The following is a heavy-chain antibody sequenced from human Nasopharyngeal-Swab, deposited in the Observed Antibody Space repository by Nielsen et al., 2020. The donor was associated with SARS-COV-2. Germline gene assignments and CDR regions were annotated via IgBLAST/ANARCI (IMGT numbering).Heavy chain of an antibody. CDR3: AREGGYDPFDY. CDR2: IYYSGST. J-gene: IGHJ4*02. V-gene: IGHV4-59*01. Sequence: SETLSLTCTVSGGSISSYYWSWIRQPPGKGLEWIGYIYYSGSTNYNPSLKSRVTISVDTSKNQFSLKLSSVPAADTAVYYCAREGGYDPFDYWGQGTLVTVSS. CDR1: GGSISSYY. D-gene: IGHD5-12*01.